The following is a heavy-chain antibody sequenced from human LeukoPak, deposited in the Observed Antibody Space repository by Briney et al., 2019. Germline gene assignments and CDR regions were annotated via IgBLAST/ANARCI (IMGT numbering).Heavy chain of an antibody. D-gene: IGHD6-13*01. CDR2: INPNSGGT. CDR1: GYTFTGYY. Sequence: ASVKVPCKASGYTFTGYYMHWVRQAPGQGLEWMGWINPNSGGTNYAQKFQGRVTMTRDTSISTAYMELSRLRSDDTAVYYCARDMASAAAHDYWGQGTLVTVSS. V-gene: IGHV1-2*02. J-gene: IGHJ4*02. CDR3: ARDMASAAAHDY.